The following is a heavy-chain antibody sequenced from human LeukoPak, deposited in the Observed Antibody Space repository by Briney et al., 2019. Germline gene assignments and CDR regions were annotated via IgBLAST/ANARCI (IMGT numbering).Heavy chain of an antibody. D-gene: IGHD3-3*01. CDR3: ARGVHLTVGAVHIARRFDP. V-gene: IGHV4-34*01. CDR1: WVSFSGYY. Sequence: SETLSLTCAVYWVSFSGYYCSWIAQPPRKGLGWVGEILHSRSTHYKPTLTSQVTISVDTSKNQFSLKLSSVTAADTAVYYGARGVHLTVGAVHIARRFDPWGQGTLVTVSS. J-gene: IGHJ5*02. CDR2: ILHSRST.